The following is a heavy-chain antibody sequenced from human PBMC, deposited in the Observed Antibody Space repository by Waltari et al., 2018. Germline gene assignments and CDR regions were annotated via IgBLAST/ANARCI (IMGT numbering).Heavy chain of an antibody. Sequence: QVQLVQSGAEVKKPGASVKVSCKASVYTFTAYSMHWVQQAPGQGLEWMGWINPNSGGTNYAQKFQGRVTMTRDTSISTAYMELSRLRSDDTAVYYCARDQDIVVVPAAPQSWFDPWGQGTLVTISS. CDR3: ARDQDIVVVPAAPQSWFDP. CDR2: INPNSGGT. D-gene: IGHD2-2*01. J-gene: IGHJ5*02. V-gene: IGHV1-2*02. CDR1: VYTFTAYS.